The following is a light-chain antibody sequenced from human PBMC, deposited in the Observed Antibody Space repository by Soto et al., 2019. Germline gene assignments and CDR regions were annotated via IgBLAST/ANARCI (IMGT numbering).Light chain of an antibody. CDR1: QSVSSSY. CDR3: QQYGSSPLT. Sequence: IALTQSQATLSWYRGERASPSYHSRQSVSSSYLAWYQQKPGQAPRLLIYGASSRATGIPDRFSGSGSGTDFTLTISRLEPEDFAVYYCQQYGSSPLTFGGGTKVDI. V-gene: IGKV3-20*01. CDR2: GAS. J-gene: IGKJ4*01.